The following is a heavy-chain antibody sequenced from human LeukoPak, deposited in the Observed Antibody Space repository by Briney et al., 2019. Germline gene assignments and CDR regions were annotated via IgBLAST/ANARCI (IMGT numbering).Heavy chain of an antibody. CDR3: ARGLDYYDSSGSFDY. V-gene: IGHV4-4*07. CDR1: GGSMSSYY. J-gene: IGHJ4*02. D-gene: IGHD3-22*01. CDR2: IYASGNT. Sequence: SETLSLTCTVSGGSMSSYYWSWIRQPAGKGLEWIGHIYASGNTNYNPSLKSRVTMSVDTSKNQFSLKLSSVTAADTAVYYCARGLDYYDSSGSFDYWGQGTLVTVSS.